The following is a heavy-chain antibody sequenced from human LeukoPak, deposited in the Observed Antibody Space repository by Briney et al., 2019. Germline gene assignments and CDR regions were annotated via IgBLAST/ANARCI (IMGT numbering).Heavy chain of an antibody. D-gene: IGHD3-10*01. Sequence: PGGSLRLSCAASEFTFSSYSMNWVRQAPGKGLEWISYISSSTTTIDYADSVKGRFTISRDNAKNTVFLQMSSLRAEGTALYYCARKSASGNYPLDYWGQGTLVTVSS. CDR1: EFTFSSYS. CDR2: ISSSTTTI. V-gene: IGHV3-48*01. CDR3: ARKSASGNYPLDY. J-gene: IGHJ4*02.